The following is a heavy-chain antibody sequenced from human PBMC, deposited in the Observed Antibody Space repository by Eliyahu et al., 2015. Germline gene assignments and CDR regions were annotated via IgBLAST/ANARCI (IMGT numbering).Heavy chain of an antibody. CDR2: VYPGDSDT. D-gene: IGHD6-19*01. CDR1: GNTFSXYW. Sequence: EVQLVQSGAEVKKPGESLKISCKGSGNTFSXYWVGWVRQMSGKGPEWMGIVYPGDSDTRYSPSFQGQVTISADKSITTAYLQWSSLKASDTAMYYCVRLSRVGSGWQAPFDYWGQGALVTVSS. V-gene: IGHV5-51*01. J-gene: IGHJ4*02. CDR3: VRLSRVGSGWQAPFDY.